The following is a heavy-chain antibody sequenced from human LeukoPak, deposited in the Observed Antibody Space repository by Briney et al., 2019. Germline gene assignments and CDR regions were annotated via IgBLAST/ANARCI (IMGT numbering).Heavy chain of an antibody. V-gene: IGHV3-33*01. CDR3: ARYGEIVAAGHWYFDL. J-gene: IGHJ2*01. Sequence: GGSLRLSCAASGFTFSSYGMHWVRQAPGKGLEWVAVIWYDGRNKNYADSAKGRFTISRDNSKNTLYLQMNSLRAEDTAVYYCARYGEIVAAGHWYFDLWGRGTLVTVCS. D-gene: IGHD6-13*01. CDR2: IWYDGRNK. CDR1: GFTFSSYG.